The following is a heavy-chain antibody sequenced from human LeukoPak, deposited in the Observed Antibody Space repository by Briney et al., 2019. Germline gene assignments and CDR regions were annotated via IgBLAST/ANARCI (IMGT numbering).Heavy chain of an antibody. J-gene: IGHJ4*02. CDR3: ATRGPMAGYFDY. V-gene: IGHV3-23*01. CDR1: GFTFSSYA. D-gene: IGHD5-24*01. CDR2: ISGSGGST. Sequence: GGSLRLSCAASGFTFSSYAMSWVRQAPGKGLEWVSAISGSGGSTHYADSVKGRFTISRDNSKNTLYLQMNSLRAEDTAVYYCATRGPMAGYFDYWGQGTLVTVSS.